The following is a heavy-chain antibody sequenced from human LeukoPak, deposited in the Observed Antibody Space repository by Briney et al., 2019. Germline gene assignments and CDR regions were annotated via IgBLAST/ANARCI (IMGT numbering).Heavy chain of an antibody. CDR2: TYYRSKSYN. D-gene: IGHD3-16*02. J-gene: IGHJ4*02. CDR1: GDSVSSNSAA. Sequence: SQTLSLTCAVSGDSVSSNSAAWNWIRQSPSRGLEWLGRTYYRSKSYNDYAVSVKSRITINPDTSKNQFSLQLNSVTPEDTAVYYCARERYDYVWGSYRSIDFDYWGQGTRVTVSS. CDR3: ARERYDYVWGSYRSIDFDY. V-gene: IGHV6-1*01.